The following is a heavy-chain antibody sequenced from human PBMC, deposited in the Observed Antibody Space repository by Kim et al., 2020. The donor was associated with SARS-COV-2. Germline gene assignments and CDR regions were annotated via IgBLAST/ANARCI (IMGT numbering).Heavy chain of an antibody. CDR1: GYTFTSYV. CDR3: ARGVGEQWLLFKY. J-gene: IGHJ4*02. CDR2: INPADSNT. D-gene: IGHD6-19*01. V-gene: IGHV1-3*01. Sequence: ASVKVSCKASGYTFTSYVMHWVRQAPGQRPEWMGWINPADSNTKFSENFQGRVIVTRDTSASTAYMELSSLTSQDTAVYYCARGVGEQWLLFKYWGQGT.